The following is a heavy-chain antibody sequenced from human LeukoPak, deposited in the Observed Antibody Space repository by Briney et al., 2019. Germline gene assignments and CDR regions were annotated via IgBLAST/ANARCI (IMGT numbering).Heavy chain of an antibody. CDR3: ARHYGSGSYYRNYYYYYMDV. CDR2: IYYSGST. CDR1: GGSISSYY. D-gene: IGHD3-10*01. J-gene: IGHJ6*03. Sequence: PSETLSLTCTVSGGSISSYYWSWIRQPPGKGLEWIGYIYYSGSTNYNPSLKSRVTISVDTSKNQFSLKLSSVTAADTAVYYCARHYGSGSYYRNYYYYYMDVWGKGTTVTISS. V-gene: IGHV4-59*01.